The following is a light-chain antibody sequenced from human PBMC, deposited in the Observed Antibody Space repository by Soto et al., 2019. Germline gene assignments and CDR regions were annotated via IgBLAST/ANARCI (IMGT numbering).Light chain of an antibody. CDR1: QSVSSN. Sequence: EIVMTQSPATLSVSPGERATLSCRASQSVSSNLAWYQQKPGQAPRLLIYAASTRATGVPDRFSGSGSGTDFTLIISRLEPEDFAVYYCQQYGRSWTFGQGTKVDIK. CDR3: QQYGRSWT. V-gene: IGKV3-20*01. J-gene: IGKJ1*01. CDR2: AAS.